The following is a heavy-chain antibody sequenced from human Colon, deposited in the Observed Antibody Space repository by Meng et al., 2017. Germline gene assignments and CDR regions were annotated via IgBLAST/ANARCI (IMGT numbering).Heavy chain of an antibody. J-gene: IGHJ5*02. CDR1: GSTFSNHG. Sequence: QVLLVESGGGVVQPGTSLRLSCAASGSTFSNHGMHWVRQAPGKGLEWVTSISSDGSIKYYADSVKGRFTPSRDNSKNTLYLQMSSVRPEDTGIYYCAMDRESGTNWFSNWLDPWGQGTLVTVSS. CDR2: ISSDGSIK. V-gene: IGHV3-30*03. D-gene: IGHD1-1*01. CDR3: AMDRESGTNWFSNWLDP.